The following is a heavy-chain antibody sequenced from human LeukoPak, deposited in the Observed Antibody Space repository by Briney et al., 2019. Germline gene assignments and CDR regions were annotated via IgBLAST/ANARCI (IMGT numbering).Heavy chain of an antibody. V-gene: IGHV4-34*01. Sequence: RPSETLSLTCAVYGGSFSGYYWSWIRQPPGKGLEWIGEINHSGSTNYNPSLKSRVTISVDTSKNQFSLKLSSVTAADTAVYYCARFGFGDLASCDYWGQGTLVTVSS. J-gene: IGHJ4*02. D-gene: IGHD3-10*01. CDR3: ARFGFGDLASCDY. CDR2: INHSGST. CDR1: GGSFSGYY.